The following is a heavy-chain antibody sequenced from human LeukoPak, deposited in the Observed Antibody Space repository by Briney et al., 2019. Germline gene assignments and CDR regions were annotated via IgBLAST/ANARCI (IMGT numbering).Heavy chain of an antibody. CDR2: INHSGST. D-gene: IGHD2-2*01. Sequence: SETLSLTCAVYGGSFSGYYWSWIRQPPGKGLEWIGEINHSGSTNYNPSLKSRVTISVDTSKNQFSLKLSSVTAADTAVYYCARGRVVPEGDWFDPWGQGTLVTASS. V-gene: IGHV4-34*01. CDR1: GGSFSGYY. CDR3: ARGRVVPEGDWFDP. J-gene: IGHJ5*02.